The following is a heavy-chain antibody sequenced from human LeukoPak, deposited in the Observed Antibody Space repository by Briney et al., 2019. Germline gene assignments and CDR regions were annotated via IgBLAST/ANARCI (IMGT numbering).Heavy chain of an antibody. CDR1: GFTFDDYA. CDR2: ISWNSGSI. Sequence: GRSLRLSCAASGFTFDDYAMPWVRQAPGKGLEWVSGISWNSGSIGYADSVKGRFTISRDNAKNSLYLQMNSLRAEDTALYYCAKDIGGYCSSTSCYSSATFDYWGQGTLVTVSS. CDR3: AKDIGGYCSSTSCYSSATFDY. J-gene: IGHJ4*02. V-gene: IGHV3-9*01. D-gene: IGHD2-2*01.